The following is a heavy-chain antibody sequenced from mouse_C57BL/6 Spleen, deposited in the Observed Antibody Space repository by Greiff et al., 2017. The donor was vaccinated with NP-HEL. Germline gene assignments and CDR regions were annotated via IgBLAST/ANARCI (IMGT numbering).Heavy chain of an antibody. J-gene: IGHJ1*03. CDR3: ARDYDRYFDV. Sequence: EVQVVESEGGLVQPGSSMKLSCTASGFTFSDYYMAWVRQVPEKGLEWVANINYDGSSTYYLDSLKSRFIISRDNAKNILYLQMSSLKSEDTATYYCARDYDRYFDVWGTGTTVTVSS. CDR1: GFTFSDYY. D-gene: IGHD2-12*01. CDR2: INYDGSST. V-gene: IGHV5-16*01.